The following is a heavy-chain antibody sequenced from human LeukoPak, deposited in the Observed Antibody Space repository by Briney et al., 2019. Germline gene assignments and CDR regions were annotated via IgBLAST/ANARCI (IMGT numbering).Heavy chain of an antibody. D-gene: IGHD1-26*01. Sequence: GGSLRLSCAASGFTFSSYAMHWVRQAPGKGLEWVAVISYDGSNKYYADSVKGRFTISRDNSKNTLYLQMSSLRAEDTAVYYCASLGSGRYGGRNDYWGQGTLVTVSS. CDR2: ISYDGSNK. J-gene: IGHJ4*02. CDR3: ASLGSGRYGGRNDY. V-gene: IGHV3-30-3*01. CDR1: GFTFSSYA.